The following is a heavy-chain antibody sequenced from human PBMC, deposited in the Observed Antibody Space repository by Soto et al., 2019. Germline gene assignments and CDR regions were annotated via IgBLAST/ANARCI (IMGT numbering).Heavy chain of an antibody. CDR1: GFTFSSYA. CDR2: ISGSGGST. V-gene: IGHV3-23*01. J-gene: IGHJ6*02. CDR3: AKDPSGGYLSYYYYGMDV. Sequence: LRLSCAASGFTFSSYAMSWVRQAPGKGLEWVSAISGSGGSTYYADSVKGRFTISRDNSKNTLYLQMNSLRAEDTAVYYCAKDPSGGYLSYYYYGMDVWGQGTTVTVSS. D-gene: IGHD3-22*01.